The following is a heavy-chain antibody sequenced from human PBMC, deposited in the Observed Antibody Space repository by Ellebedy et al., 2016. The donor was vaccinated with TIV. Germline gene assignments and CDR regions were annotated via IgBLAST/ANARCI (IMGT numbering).Heavy chain of an antibody. CDR1: GYTFTSYY. CDR2: INPSGVTT. CDR3: ARDKHLYESTGYFHY. D-gene: IGHD3-22*01. J-gene: IGHJ4*02. V-gene: IGHV1-46*01. Sequence: AASVKVSCKASGYTFTSYYIHWVRQAPGQGLEWMGIINPSGVTTSYAQKFQGRVTMTRDTSIKTAYMELSWLRSDDTAVYFCARDKHLYESTGYFHYWGQGTLVTVSS.